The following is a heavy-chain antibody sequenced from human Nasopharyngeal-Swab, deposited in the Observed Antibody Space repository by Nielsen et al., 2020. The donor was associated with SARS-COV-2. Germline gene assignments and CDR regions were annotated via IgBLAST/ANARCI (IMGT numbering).Heavy chain of an antibody. CDR1: GYTFTGYY. J-gene: IGHJ4*02. CDR2: INPNSGST. CDR3: ARGIADFDY. Sequence: ASVKVSCKASGYTFTGYYMHWVRQAPGQGLEWMGWINPNSGSTNYAQKFQGRVTMTRYTSISTAYMELSRLRSDDTAVYYFARGIADFDYWGQGTLVTVSS. V-gene: IGHV1-2*02. D-gene: IGHD6-13*01.